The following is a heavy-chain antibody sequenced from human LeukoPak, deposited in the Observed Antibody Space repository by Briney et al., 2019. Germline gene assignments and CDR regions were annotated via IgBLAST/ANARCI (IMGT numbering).Heavy chain of an antibody. V-gene: IGHV5-51*01. CDR1: GYSFTTYW. CDR3: ARQHGSGSYYSRAIDY. D-gene: IGHD3-10*01. Sequence: GESLKISCEASGYSFTTYWIGWVRQMPGKGLEWMGIIYPGDSDTRYSPSFQGQVTISADQSINTAYLQWSSLKASDTAMYYCARQHGSGSYYSRAIDYWGQGTLVTVSS. J-gene: IGHJ4*02. CDR2: IYPGDSDT.